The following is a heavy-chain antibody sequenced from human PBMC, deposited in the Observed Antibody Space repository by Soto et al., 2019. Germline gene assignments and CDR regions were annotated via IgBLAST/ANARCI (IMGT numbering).Heavy chain of an antibody. CDR2: IWYDGSNK. CDR1: GFTFSSYG. V-gene: IGHV3-33*01. D-gene: IGHD6-13*01. CDR3: ARVSGFQQLLHYYYYGMDV. Sequence: GGSLRLSCAASGFTFSSYGMHWVRQAPGKGLEWVAVIWYDGSNKYYADSVKGRFTISRDNSKNTLYLQMNSLRTEDTAVYYCARVSGFQQLLHYYYYGMDVWGQGTTVTVSS. J-gene: IGHJ6*02.